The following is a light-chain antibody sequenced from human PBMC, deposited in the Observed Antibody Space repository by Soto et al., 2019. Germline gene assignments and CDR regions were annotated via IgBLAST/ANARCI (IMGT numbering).Light chain of an antibody. V-gene: IGLV2-23*02. CDR2: EVS. J-gene: IGLJ1*01. Sequence: QSALTQPASVSGSPGQSITISCTGTSSDVGSYNLVSWYQQHPGKAPKLMIYEVSNRPSGVSNRFSGSKSGNTASLTISGLQAEDEADYYCCSYAGSSTLRVFGTGTKLTVL. CDR1: SSDVGSYNL. CDR3: CSYAGSSTLRV.